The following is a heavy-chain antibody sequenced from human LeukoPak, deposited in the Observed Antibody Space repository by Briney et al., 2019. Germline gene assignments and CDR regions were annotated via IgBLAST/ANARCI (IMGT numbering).Heavy chain of an antibody. CDR1: GGTFSSYA. CDR2: IIPIFGTA. J-gene: IGHJ4*02. Sequence: SVKVSCKASGGTFSSYAISWVRQAPGQGLEWMGGIIPIFGTANYAQKFQGRVTITADESTSTAYMELSSLRSEDTAVYYCARESPPADCSGGSCYPGSFDYWGQGTLVTVSS. D-gene: IGHD2-15*01. V-gene: IGHV1-69*13. CDR3: ARESPPADCSGGSCYPGSFDY.